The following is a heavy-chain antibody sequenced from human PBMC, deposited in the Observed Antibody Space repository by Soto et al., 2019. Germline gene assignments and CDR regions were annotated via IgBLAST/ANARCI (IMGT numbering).Heavy chain of an antibody. D-gene: IGHD5-18*01. V-gene: IGHV1-46*01. Sequence: ASVKVSCKASGYPFTSYHMHWVRQAPGRGLQWMGLINPNAGRTRYARQFEGRVTMTRDTSTTTILMELSSLRFEDTAFYYCARGREYSFGYNYFDDWGPGTLVTVSS. CDR1: GYPFTSYH. J-gene: IGHJ4*02. CDR2: INPNAGRT. CDR3: ARGREYSFGYNYFDD.